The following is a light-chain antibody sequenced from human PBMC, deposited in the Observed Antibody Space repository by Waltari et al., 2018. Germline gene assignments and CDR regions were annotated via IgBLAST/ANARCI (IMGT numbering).Light chain of an antibody. V-gene: IGKV3-15*01. CDR3: QQYNNWPPRT. Sequence: EIVMRQSPATLSVSPGERATLHCRSSQSVSSNLACYQQKPGQAPRLLIYGASTRATGIPARFSGSGSGTEFTLTISSLQSEDFAVYYCQQYNNWPPRTFGQGTKLEIK. CDR2: GAS. J-gene: IGKJ2*01. CDR1: QSVSSN.